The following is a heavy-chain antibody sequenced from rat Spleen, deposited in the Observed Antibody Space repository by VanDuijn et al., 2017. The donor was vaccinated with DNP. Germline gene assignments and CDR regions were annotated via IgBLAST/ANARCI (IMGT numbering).Heavy chain of an antibody. J-gene: IGHJ2*01. CDR1: GFTFGDYA. V-gene: IGHV5-20*01. CDR2: ISSGGDRT. Sequence: EVLVVDSGGGLVQPGGSLRLSCAASGFTFGDYAMAWVRQAPKKGLEWVATISSGGDRTYYRDSVKGRFTISRDNAKSSLYLQMDSLRSEDTATYYCTTESTYYGYFDYWGQGVMVPVSS. D-gene: IGHD1-9*01. CDR3: TTESTYYGYFDY.